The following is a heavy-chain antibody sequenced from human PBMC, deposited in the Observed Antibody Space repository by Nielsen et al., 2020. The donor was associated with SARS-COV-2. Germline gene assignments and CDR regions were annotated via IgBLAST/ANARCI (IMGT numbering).Heavy chain of an antibody. CDR1: GYTFTSYG. D-gene: IGHD3-16*02. V-gene: IGHV1-18*01. CDR3: ARDRSWGSYQWFQH. J-gene: IGHJ1*01. CDR2: ISAYNGNT. Sequence: ASVKVSCKASGYTFTSYGISWVRQAPGQGLEWMGWISAYNGNTNYAQKLQGRVTMTTDTSTSIAYMELRSLRSDDTAVYYCARDRSWGSYQWFQHWGQGTLVTVSS.